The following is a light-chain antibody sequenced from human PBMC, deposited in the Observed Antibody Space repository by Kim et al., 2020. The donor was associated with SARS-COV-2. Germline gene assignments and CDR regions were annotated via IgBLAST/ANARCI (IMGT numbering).Light chain of an antibody. V-gene: IGLV2-8*01. CDR3: SSYAGANNGV. CDR1: SSDVGSYKF. Sequence: QSALTQPPSASGSPGQSVTISCSGTSSDVGSYKFVSWYQQHPGKAPKLMIYEVNQRTSGVPDRFSGSRSGNTASLTVSGLQTEDEADYYCSSYAGANNGVFGGGTQLTVL. J-gene: IGLJ3*02. CDR2: EVN.